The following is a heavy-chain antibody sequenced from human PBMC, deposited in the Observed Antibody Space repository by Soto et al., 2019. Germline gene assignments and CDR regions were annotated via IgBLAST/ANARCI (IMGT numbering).Heavy chain of an antibody. Sequence: GGSLRLSCAASGFTFGIYAMSWVRQAPGKGLEWVSSISGSGGSIYYAHSVKGRFTISRDKTKNTLDLQMNSLRAEDTAVYHCARVAPEYSSTPRRFDFWGQGTLVTLSS. CDR1: GFTFGIYA. CDR2: ISGSGGSI. CDR3: ARVAPEYSSTPRRFDF. D-gene: IGHD6-13*01. V-gene: IGHV3-23*01. J-gene: IGHJ4*02.